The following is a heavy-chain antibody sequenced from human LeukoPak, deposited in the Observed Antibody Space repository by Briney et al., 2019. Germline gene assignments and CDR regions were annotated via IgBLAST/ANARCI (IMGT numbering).Heavy chain of an antibody. V-gene: IGHV3-48*03. Sequence: PGGSLRLSCAASGFTFSSYAMHWVRQAPGKGLEWVSYTGSSGYTIYYADSVKGRFTTSRDNTKNSLILQMNSLRAEDTAVYYCARWAAVGTTYYQYGMDVWGQGTTVTVSS. J-gene: IGHJ6*02. CDR2: TGSSGYTI. D-gene: IGHD6-13*01. CDR3: ARWAAVGTTYYQYGMDV. CDR1: GFTFSSYA.